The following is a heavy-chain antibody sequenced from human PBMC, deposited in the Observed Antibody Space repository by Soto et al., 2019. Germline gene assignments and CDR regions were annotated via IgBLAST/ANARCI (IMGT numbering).Heavy chain of an antibody. J-gene: IGHJ4*02. CDR3: ARTTPQAGLYIYIFDS. Sequence: PSETLSLTCTVSCGSITSSSYYWGWIRQPPGKGLEWIGGIYYSGRSYYNPSLKSRVTMSVDTSKNQFSLTSDDTAVYYCARTTPQAGLYIYIFDSWGQGTLVTVSS. D-gene: IGHD3-9*01. CDR2: IYYSGRS. CDR1: CGSITSSSYY. V-gene: IGHV4-39*01.